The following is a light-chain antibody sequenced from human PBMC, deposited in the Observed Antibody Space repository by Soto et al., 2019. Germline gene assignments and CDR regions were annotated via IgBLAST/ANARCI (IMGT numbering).Light chain of an antibody. CDR3: QQGYSSPWT. CDR2: ASS. J-gene: IGKJ1*01. Sequence: DILMTQSPSSLSASVGDRVTITCRASQSIGSYLHWYQQKEGRAPALLVYASSNLQSGVPSRFSRSGSATDFTLTIKSLQPEDVATYYCQQGYSSPWTFGQGTRVDLK. CDR1: QSIGSY. V-gene: IGKV1-39*01.